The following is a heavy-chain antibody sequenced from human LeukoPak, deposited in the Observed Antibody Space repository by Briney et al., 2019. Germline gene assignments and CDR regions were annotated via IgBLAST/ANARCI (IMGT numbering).Heavy chain of an antibody. CDR3: AIKYYDTSGYQDYYYYMDV. J-gene: IGHJ6*03. V-gene: IGHV3-21*01. CDR2: ITSSSSYI. CDR1: GFTFNTYS. D-gene: IGHD3-22*01. Sequence: GGSLRLSCAASGFTFNTYSMNWVRQAPGKGLEWVSSITSSSSYIYYADSAKGRFTISRDNAKNSLYLQMNSLRAEDTAVYYCAIKYYDTSGYQDYYYYMDVWGKGTTVTVSS.